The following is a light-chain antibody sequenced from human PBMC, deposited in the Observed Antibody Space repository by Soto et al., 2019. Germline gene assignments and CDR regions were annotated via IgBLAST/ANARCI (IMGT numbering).Light chain of an antibody. CDR2: KAS. J-gene: IGKJ1*01. CDR1: LPISNY. V-gene: IGKV1-5*03. CDR3: QQYNSFWT. Sequence: DIQMTQSPSSLSASVGDRVTITCRASLPISNYLARYQQKPGKAPKLLIYKASSLESGVPSRFSGSGSGTEFTLTISSLQPDDFATYYCQQYNSFWTFGQGTKVDI.